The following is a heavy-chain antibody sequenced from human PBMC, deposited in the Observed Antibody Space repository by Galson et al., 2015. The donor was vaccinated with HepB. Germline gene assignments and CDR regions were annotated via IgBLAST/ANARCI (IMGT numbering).Heavy chain of an antibody. CDR2: INSVGSHI. J-gene: IGHJ4*02. Sequence: SLRLSCAAYGFTFSTNSMTWVRQAPGMGLEWVSSINSVGSHIYYADSVRGRFTISRDNAKNSLSLQMNSLRVEDTAVYYCVRARREVLRFFDSDHWGQGTLVTVSS. D-gene: IGHD3-3*01. CDR1: GFTFSTNS. CDR3: VRARREVLRFFDSDH. V-gene: IGHV3-21*01.